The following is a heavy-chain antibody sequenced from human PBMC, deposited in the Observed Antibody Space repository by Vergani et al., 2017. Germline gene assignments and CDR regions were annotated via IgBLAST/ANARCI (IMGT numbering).Heavy chain of an antibody. CDR1: GGSISSCDYY. Sequence: QVQLQESGPGLVKPSQTLSLTCTVSGGSISSCDYYWSWIRQPPGKGLEWIGYIYYSGSTYYNPSLKSRVTISVDTSKNQFSLKLSSVTAADTAVYYCARAGYCSSTSCYRHYMDVWGKGTTVTVSS. D-gene: IGHD2-2*02. CDR3: ARAGYCSSTSCYRHYMDV. CDR2: IYYSGST. J-gene: IGHJ6*03. V-gene: IGHV4-30-4*01.